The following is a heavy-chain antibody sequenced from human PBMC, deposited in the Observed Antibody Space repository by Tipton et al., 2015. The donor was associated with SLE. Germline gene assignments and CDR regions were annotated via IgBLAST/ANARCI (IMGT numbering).Heavy chain of an antibody. CDR3: ARRGYSDYGIDY. CDR2: VHYGGST. CDR1: GGSISSSPYY. D-gene: IGHD4-11*01. Sequence: LRLSCNVSGGSISSSPYYWGWIRHSPGKGLAWIGSVHYGGSTYYNPSLKSRVAFSVDTSKNQFSLKLTSVTAADTAVYYCARRGYSDYGIDYWGQGTLVTVSS. V-gene: IGHV4-39*07. J-gene: IGHJ4*02.